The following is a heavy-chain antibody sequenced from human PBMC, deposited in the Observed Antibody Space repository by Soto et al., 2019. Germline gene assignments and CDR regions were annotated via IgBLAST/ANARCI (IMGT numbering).Heavy chain of an antibody. Sequence: SETLSLTCTVSGGSINTFYWSWVRQPAGKGLEWIGRIFSSGSTSFNPSLESRVAMSVDTSKNHFSLNLSPVTAADMAVYYCAREGSYSAYNFAHGIQLWSFDFWGQGALVTVSS. CDR2: IFSSGST. CDR3: AREGSYSAYNFAHGIQLWSFDF. D-gene: IGHD5-12*01. V-gene: IGHV4-4*07. J-gene: IGHJ4*02. CDR1: GGSINTFY.